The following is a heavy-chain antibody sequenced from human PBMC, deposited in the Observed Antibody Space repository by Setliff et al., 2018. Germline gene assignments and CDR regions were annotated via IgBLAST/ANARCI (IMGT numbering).Heavy chain of an antibody. CDR1: GHIFTNYS. D-gene: IGHD6-19*01. V-gene: IGHV1-2*02. CDR2: INANTGGT. J-gene: IGHJ3*02. CDR3: SRVGGYASAWHGIEACDS. Sequence: ASVKVSSKTSGHIFTNYSIHWVRKAPGQGLEWMGWINANTGGTREVQKFQGRVTMTRDTSIDTAYMALNRLTYDDTAVYYCSRVGGYASAWHGIEACDSWGQGTKVTVSS.